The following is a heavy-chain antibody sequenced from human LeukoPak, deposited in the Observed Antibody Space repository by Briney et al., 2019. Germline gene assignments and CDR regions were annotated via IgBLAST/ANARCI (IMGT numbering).Heavy chain of an antibody. V-gene: IGHV3-23*01. D-gene: IGHD6-25*01. CDR1: GFTFTDYA. J-gene: IGHJ4*02. CDR3: AKGSAAGRPYYFDY. Sequence: GGSLRLSCVASGFTFTDYAMTWVRQPPGRRLEWVSTITTTVGDTHYADSVKGRFTVSRDDSKGTLFLQMNSLRAEDAAVYFCAKGSAAGRPYYFDYWGQGTLVTVSS. CDR2: ITTTVGDT.